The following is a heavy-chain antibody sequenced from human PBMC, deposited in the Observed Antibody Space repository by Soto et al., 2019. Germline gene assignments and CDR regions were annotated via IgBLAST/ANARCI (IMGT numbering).Heavy chain of an antibody. CDR1: GGSISSYY. Sequence: SETLSLTCTVSGGSISSYYWSWIRQPPGKGLEWIGYIYYSGSTNYNPSLKSRVTISVDTSKNQFSLKLSSVTAADTAVYYCARVGNTIFDAFDIWGQGTMVTVSS. CDR3: ARVGNTIFDAFDI. CDR2: IYYSGST. D-gene: IGHD3-3*01. V-gene: IGHV4-59*01. J-gene: IGHJ3*02.